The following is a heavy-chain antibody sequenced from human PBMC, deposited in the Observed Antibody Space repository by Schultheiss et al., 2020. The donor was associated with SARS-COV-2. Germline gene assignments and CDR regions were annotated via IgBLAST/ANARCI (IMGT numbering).Heavy chain of an antibody. V-gene: IGHV3-21*01. Sequence: GESLKISCAASGFTFSSYSMNWVRQAPGKGLEWVSSISSSSSYIYYADSVKGRFTISRDNAKNSLYLQMNSLRAEDTAVYYCAKDRVAWELPIDAFDIWGQGTMVTVSS. CDR2: ISSSSSYI. CDR3: AKDRVAWELPIDAFDI. D-gene: IGHD1-26*01. CDR1: GFTFSSYS. J-gene: IGHJ3*02.